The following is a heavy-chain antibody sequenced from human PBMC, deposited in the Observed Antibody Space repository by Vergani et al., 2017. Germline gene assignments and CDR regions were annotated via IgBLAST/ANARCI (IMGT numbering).Heavy chain of an antibody. V-gene: IGHV5-51*01. J-gene: IGHJ6*02. CDR3: ARGGTVVVATIRDYYCGMYV. D-gene: IGHD5-12*01. CDR1: GYSVTSYW. Sequence: EVQLVQSGAEVKKPGESLKISCKGSGYSVTSYWIGWVRQMPGKGLEWTGIIYPVDSDTRYSPSFQGQVTISADKSISTAYLQWSSLKASDTAMYYCARGGTVVVATIRDYYCGMYVWGQGTTVTVSS. CDR2: IYPVDSDT.